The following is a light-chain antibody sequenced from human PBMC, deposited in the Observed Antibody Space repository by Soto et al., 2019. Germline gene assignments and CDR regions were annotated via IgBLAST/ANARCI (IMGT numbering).Light chain of an antibody. CDR2: AAS. CDR3: QQTFNTPQT. Sequence: DIQVTQSPSSLSASVGDRVTITCRASQNIFDFVNWYQQKPGKAPKLLIYAASSLQDGVPSRFSGGGSGTHFTLTISGLQPEYFATYFFQQTFNTPQTFCQGTKVEVK. V-gene: IGKV1-39*01. CDR1: QNIFDF. J-gene: IGKJ1*01.